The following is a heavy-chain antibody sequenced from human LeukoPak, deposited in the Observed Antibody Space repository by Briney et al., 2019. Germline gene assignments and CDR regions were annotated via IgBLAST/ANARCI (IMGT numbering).Heavy chain of an antibody. V-gene: IGHV1-8*01. CDR3: ARGGNDFWSGYNWFDP. J-gene: IGHJ5*02. CDR2: MNPNSGNT. CDR1: GYTFTSYD. D-gene: IGHD3-3*01. Sequence: VASVKVSCKASGYTFTSYDINWVRRATGQGLEWMGWMNPNSGNTGYAQKFQGRVTMTRNTSISTAYMELSSLRSEDTAVYYCARGGNDFWSGYNWFDPWGQGTLVTVSS.